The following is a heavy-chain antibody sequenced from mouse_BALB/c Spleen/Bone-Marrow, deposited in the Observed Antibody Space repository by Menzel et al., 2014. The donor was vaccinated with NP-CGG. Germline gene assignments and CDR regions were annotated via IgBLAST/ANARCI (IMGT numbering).Heavy chain of an antibody. J-gene: IGHJ3*01. D-gene: IGHD1-1*01. CDR3: AMYYYGSSLFAY. Sequence: VQLQQSGAELVKPGASVKLSCTASGFNIKDTYMHWVKQRPEQGLEWIGRIGPANGNTKYDPKFQGKATITADTSSNTAYLQLSSLTSEDTAVYYCAMYYYGSSLFAYWGQVTLVTVSA. CDR1: GFNIKDTY. CDR2: IGPANGNT. V-gene: IGHV14-3*02.